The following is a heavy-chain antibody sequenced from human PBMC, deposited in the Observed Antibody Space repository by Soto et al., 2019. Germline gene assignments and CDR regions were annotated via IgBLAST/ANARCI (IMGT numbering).Heavy chain of an antibody. Sequence: SETLSLTCTVSGGSISSYYWSWIRQPPGKGLEWIGYIYYSGSTNYNPSLKSRVTISVDTSKNQFSLKLSSATAADTAVYYCARGLMGSPYAFDIWGQGTMVTVSS. D-gene: IGHD6-6*01. J-gene: IGHJ3*02. CDR3: ARGLMGSPYAFDI. CDR1: GGSISSYY. CDR2: IYYSGST. V-gene: IGHV4-59*01.